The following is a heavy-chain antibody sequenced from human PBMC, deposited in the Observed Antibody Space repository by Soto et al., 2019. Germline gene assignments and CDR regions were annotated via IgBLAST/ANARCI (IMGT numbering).Heavy chain of an antibody. J-gene: IGHJ6*02. CDR2: IIPIFGTA. CDR3: ARGEYGDYYYYYGMDV. CDR1: GGTFSSYA. Sequence: QVQLVQSGAAVKKPGSSVKVSCKASGGTFSSYAISWVRQAPGQGLEWMGGIIPIFGTANSAQKFQGRVTITADESTSTAYMELSSLRSEDTAVYYCARGEYGDYYYYYGMDVWGQGTTVTVSS. V-gene: IGHV1-69*12. D-gene: IGHD4-17*01.